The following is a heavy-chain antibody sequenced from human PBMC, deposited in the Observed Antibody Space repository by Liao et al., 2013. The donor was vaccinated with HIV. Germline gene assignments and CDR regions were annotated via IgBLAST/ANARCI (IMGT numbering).Heavy chain of an antibody. V-gene: IGHV4-39*07. CDR1: GGSISSSSYY. Sequence: QLQLQESGPGLVKPSETLSLTCTVSGGSISSSSYYWGWIRQPPGKGLEWIGSIYYSGSTYYNPSLKSRVTISVDTSKNQFSLKLNSVTAADTAIYYCARASIFGVIINAFDIWGQGTMVTVSS. CDR3: ARASIFGVIINAFDI. CDR2: IYYSGST. J-gene: IGHJ3*02. D-gene: IGHD3-3*01.